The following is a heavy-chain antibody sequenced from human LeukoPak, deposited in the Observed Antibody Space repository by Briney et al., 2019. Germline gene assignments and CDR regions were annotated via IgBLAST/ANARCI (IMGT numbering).Heavy chain of an antibody. D-gene: IGHD2-8*01. CDR2: ISAYNGNT. V-gene: IGHV1-18*01. J-gene: IGHJ4*02. CDR1: GYTFTSYG. Sequence: ASVKVSCKASGYTFTSYGISSVRQAPGQGLEWMGWISAYNGNTNYAQKLQGRLTIPTDTSTSTPSIELRSLRADDTGVYYCARVDGDPGAGVFDYWGQGTLVTVSS. CDR3: ARVDGDPGAGVFDY.